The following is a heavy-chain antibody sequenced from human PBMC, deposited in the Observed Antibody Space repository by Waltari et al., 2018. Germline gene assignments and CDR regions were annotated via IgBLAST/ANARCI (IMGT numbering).Heavy chain of an antibody. CDR2: ISGGGYPI. Sequence: EVQLVESGGGLVQPGGSLRPSCAASGFSFRSYGMNWVRQAPGKGLEWVAHISGGGYPIYYADSVKGRFTISRDNAKNSLFLQMNGLRAEDTAVYYCAPMGASRLTWTDWGQGTLVTVSS. CDR1: GFSFRSYG. V-gene: IGHV3-48*01. J-gene: IGHJ4*02. CDR3: APMGASRLTWTD. D-gene: IGHD1-26*01.